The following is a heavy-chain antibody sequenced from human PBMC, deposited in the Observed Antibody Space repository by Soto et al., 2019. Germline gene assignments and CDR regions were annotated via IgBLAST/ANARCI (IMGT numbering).Heavy chain of an antibody. CDR3: ARDAD. J-gene: IGHJ4*02. CDR1: GFTFSTSW. V-gene: IGHV3-7*01. Sequence: ELQLVESGGSLVEPGGSLRLSCATSGFTFSTSWMTWVRQAPGKGLAWVANINQDGSETNYVESVKGRFTISRDNGQNSVYLEMNSLRVEDTAMYYCARDADWCQGTLVAVSS. CDR2: INQDGSET.